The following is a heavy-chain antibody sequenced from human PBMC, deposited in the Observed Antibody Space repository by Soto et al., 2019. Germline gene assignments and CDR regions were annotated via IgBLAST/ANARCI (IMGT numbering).Heavy chain of an antibody. CDR2: INPSGGST. Sequence: QVQLVQSGAEVKKPGASVKVSCKASGYTFTRYYMHWVRQAPGQGLEWMGIINPSGGSTSYAQKFQGRVNMTRDTSTSTVYMELSSLRSEDTAVYYCARGGPGDYYDSSGYYWFGYWGQGTLVTVSS. D-gene: IGHD3-22*01. V-gene: IGHV1-46*01. CDR3: ARGGPGDYYDSSGYYWFGY. J-gene: IGHJ4*02. CDR1: GYTFTRYY.